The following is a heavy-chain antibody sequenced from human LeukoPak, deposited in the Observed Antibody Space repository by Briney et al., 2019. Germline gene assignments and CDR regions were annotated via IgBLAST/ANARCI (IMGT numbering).Heavy chain of an antibody. CDR3: VRGIGSSDSDY. CDR2: INSDGSTT. J-gene: IGHJ4*02. V-gene: IGHV3-74*01. Sequence: GGSLRLSCAASGFPFTNYWMHWVRQVPGKGPVWVSRINSDGSTTSYVDSVKGRFAISRDNAKNTVYLQMDSLRAEDTAVYYCVRGIGSSDSDYWGQGTLVTVFS. CDR1: GFPFTNYW. D-gene: IGHD6-6*01.